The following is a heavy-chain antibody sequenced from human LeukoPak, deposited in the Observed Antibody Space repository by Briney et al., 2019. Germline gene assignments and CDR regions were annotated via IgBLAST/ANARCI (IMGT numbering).Heavy chain of an antibody. CDR1: GFTFSTSA. D-gene: IGHD3-9*01. J-gene: IGHJ4*02. V-gene: IGHV3-64*01. CDR2: ITGDGGGT. Sequence: GGSPTLSCAASGFTFSTSAMNWVRQAPGKGLEYVSAITGDGGGTYDANSVKGRFTVSRDNSTNTQYLQMGSLRTEDMAVYYCARGHNSLSGVGDYWGQGTPVTLYS. CDR3: ARGHNSLSGVGDY.